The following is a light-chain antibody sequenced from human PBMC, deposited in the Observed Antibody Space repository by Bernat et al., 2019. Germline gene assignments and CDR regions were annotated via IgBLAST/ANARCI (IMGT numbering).Light chain of an antibody. Sequence: SYELTQPPSVSVSPGQTARITCSGDALPKQYAYWYQQKPGQAPVLVIYKDSERPSGIPERFSGSSSGTTVTLTISGGQAEDEADYYCQSADSRCTYPYGVFGRGTKPAVL. CDR3: QSADSRCTYPYGV. CDR2: KDS. J-gene: IGLJ2*01. CDR1: ALPKQY. V-gene: IGLV3-25*03.